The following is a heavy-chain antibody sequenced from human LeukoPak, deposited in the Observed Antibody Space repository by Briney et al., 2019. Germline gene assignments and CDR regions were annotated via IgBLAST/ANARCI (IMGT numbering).Heavy chain of an antibody. CDR2: ISSSSNYI. CDR1: GFSFSSYS. D-gene: IGHD6-19*01. Sequence: GGSLRLSCAASGFSFSSYSMNWVRQAPGKGLGWVSSISSSSNYIYYADSVKGRFTISRDNAKNSLYLQMNSLRAEDTAVYYCARSSGWYSSLPFDYWGQGTLVTVSS. V-gene: IGHV3-21*01. CDR3: ARSSGWYSSLPFDY. J-gene: IGHJ4*02.